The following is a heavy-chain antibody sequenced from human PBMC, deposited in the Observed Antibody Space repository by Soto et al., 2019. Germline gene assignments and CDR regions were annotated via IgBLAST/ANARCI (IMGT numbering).Heavy chain of an antibody. CDR1: GDSMSNYY. V-gene: IGHV4-59*01. D-gene: IGHD3-9*01. CDR3: AKGDILTS. CDR2: VFYGGIS. Sequence: QVRLQESGPGLLKPSETLSLTCTVSGDSMSNYYWNWIRQSPGKGLEWIGYVFYGGISDYNPSLEGRATLSVDMSKNQFSLRLTSVTAADTAVYYCAKGDILTSWGQGTLVTVSS. J-gene: IGHJ4*02.